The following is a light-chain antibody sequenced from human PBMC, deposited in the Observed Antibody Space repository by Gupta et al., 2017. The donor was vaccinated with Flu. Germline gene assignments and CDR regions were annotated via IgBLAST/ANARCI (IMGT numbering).Light chain of an antibody. J-gene: IGLJ3*02. V-gene: IGLV2-14*01. CDR1: SSDVGGHNY. CDR2: EVS. CDR3: SSYTSSSTQV. Sequence: QSALTQPASVPGSPGQSISISCTGTSSDVGGHNYVSWFQQHPGKAPKLMIYEVSDRPSGVSNRFSGSKSGNTASLTISGLQAEDEADYYCSSYTSSSTQVFGGGTKLTVL.